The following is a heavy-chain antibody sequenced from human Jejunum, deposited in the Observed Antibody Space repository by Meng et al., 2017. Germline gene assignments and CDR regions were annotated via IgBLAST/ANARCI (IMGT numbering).Heavy chain of an antibody. J-gene: IGHJ4*02. D-gene: IGHD2-21*01. CDR1: GGSLTSTKW. Sequence: VKPPGSLSLTFAVPGGSLTSTKWGSWSRQPPGKGLEWIGEVFHSGTPNYNPSLMSRLTMSVDKSKNQFSLNLTSVTAADTAVYYCASRPVGIRTYYFDCWGQGTLVTVSS. V-gene: IGHV4-4*03. CDR3: ASRPVGIRTYYFDC. CDR2: VFHSGTP.